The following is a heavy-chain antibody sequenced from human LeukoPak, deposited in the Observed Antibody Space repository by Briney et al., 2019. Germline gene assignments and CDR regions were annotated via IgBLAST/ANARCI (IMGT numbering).Heavy chain of an antibody. CDR2: ISAYNGNT. CDR3: ARSEASVDIVATIPGDFDY. CDR1: GYTFTSYG. D-gene: IGHD5-12*01. Sequence: ASVKVSCKASGYTFTSYGISWVRQAPGQGLEWMGWISAYNGNTNYAQKLQGRVTMTTDTSTSTAYMELRSLRSDDTAVYYCARSEASVDIVATIPGDFDYWGQGTLVTVSS. J-gene: IGHJ4*02. V-gene: IGHV1-18*01.